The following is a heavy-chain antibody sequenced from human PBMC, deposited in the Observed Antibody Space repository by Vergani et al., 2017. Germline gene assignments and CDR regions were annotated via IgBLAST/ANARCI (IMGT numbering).Heavy chain of an antibody. CDR1: GGTFSSYA. D-gene: IGHD4-17*01. V-gene: IGHV1-69*13. CDR2: IIPNFSTA. CDR3: ATDRALGDYQSWFDP. J-gene: IGHJ5*02. Sequence: VQLVQSGAEVKKPGSSVKVSCKSSGGTFSSYAISWVRQAPGQGPEWMGRIIPNFSTANYGQKFQGRVTIIADESWSTVYLEVRSLRYDDTAIYYCATDRALGDYQSWFDPWGQGTLVTVSS.